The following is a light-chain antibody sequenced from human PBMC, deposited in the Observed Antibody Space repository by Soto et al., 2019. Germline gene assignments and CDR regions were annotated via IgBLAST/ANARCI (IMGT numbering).Light chain of an antibody. CDR2: GNS. J-gene: IGLJ2*01. V-gene: IGLV1-40*01. CDR3: QSYDSSLSGVV. Sequence: QSVLTQPPSVSGAQGRGATFPSIGATSNIGAGYDLHWYQQLPGTAPKLLIYGNSNRPSGVPDRFSGSKSGTSASLAITGLQAEDEADYYCQSYDSSLSGVVFGGGTKLTVL. CDR1: TSNIGAGYD.